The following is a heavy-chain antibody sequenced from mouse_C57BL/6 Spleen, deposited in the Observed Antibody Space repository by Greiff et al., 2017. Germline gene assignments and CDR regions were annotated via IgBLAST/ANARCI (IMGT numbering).Heavy chain of an antibody. D-gene: IGHD2-5*01. CDR1: GYTFTSYW. J-gene: IGHJ3*01. CDR3: AREDSNYGGFAY. Sequence: QVQLKESGAELVKPGASVKMSCKASGYTFTSYWITWVKQRPGQGLEWIGDIYPGSGSTNYNEKFKSKATLTVDPSSSTAYMQLSSLTSEDSAVYYCAREDSNYGGFAYWGQGTLVTVSA. CDR2: IYPGSGST. V-gene: IGHV1-55*01.